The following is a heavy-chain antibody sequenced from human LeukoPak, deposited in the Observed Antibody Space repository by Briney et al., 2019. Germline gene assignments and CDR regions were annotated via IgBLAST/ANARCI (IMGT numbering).Heavy chain of an antibody. CDR3: ARAIAVAGPDFDY. D-gene: IGHD6-19*01. CDR1: GGSISSSSYY. CDR2: IYYSGST. V-gene: IGHV4-39*07. J-gene: IGHJ4*02. Sequence: SETLSLTCTVSGGSISSSSYYWGWIRQPPGKGLEWIGSIYYSGSTYYNPSLKSRVTISVDTSKNQFSLKLSSVTAADTAVYYCARAIAVAGPDFDYWGQGTLVTVSS.